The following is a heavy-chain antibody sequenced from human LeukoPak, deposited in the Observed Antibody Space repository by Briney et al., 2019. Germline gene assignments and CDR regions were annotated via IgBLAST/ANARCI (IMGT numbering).Heavy chain of an antibody. J-gene: IGHJ4*02. CDR1: GFTFSSYS. V-gene: IGHV3-21*01. Sequence: GGSLRLSCTASGFTFSSYSMNWVRQAPGKGLEWVSSISTSSSYIYYADSVKGRFTISRDNAKNSLYLQMNSLRAEDTAVYYCARVVVAATPSSPLRSSSRSGFDYWGQGTLVTVSS. D-gene: IGHD2-15*01. CDR3: ARVVVAATPSSPLRSSSRSGFDY. CDR2: ISTSSSYI.